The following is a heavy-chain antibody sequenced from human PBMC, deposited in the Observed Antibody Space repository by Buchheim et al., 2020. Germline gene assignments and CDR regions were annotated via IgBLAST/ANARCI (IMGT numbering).Heavy chain of an antibody. V-gene: IGHV1-46*01. CDR3: ARDRGAAAGTSPGY. J-gene: IGHJ4*02. D-gene: IGHD6-13*01. CDR1: GYTFTSYY. CDR2: INPSGAGT. Sequence: QVQLVQSGAEVKKPGASVKVSCKASGYTFTSYYVHWVRQAPGQGLEWMGIINPSGAGTSYQQKFQGRVTMTRDTSTSTVYMELSSLRSEDTAVYYCARDRGAAAGTSPGYWGQGTL.